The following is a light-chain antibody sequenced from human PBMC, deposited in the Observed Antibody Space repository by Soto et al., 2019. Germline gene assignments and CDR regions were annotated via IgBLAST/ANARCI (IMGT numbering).Light chain of an antibody. V-gene: IGKV3-15*01. CDR3: QQYNKCPLT. CDR2: VTS. Sequence: EIVMTQSPATLSVSPGERATLSCSASQSVSSNLAWYQQKPGQAPRLLIYVTSTRATGIPARFSGSGSGTDFTLTISTLPSEDFAVYYCQQYNKCPLTFGGGTKVEIK. CDR1: QSVSSN. J-gene: IGKJ4*01.